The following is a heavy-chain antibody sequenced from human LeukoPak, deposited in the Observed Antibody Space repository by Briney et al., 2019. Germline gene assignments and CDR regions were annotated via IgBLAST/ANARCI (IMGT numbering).Heavy chain of an antibody. J-gene: IGHJ6*03. CDR1: GFTFSSYA. Sequence: PGGSLRLSCAASGFTFSSYAMHWVRQAPGKGLEWVAVISYDGSNKYYADSVKGRFTISRDNSKNTLYLQMNSLRAEDTAVYYCARAFAAGKNNYYYYMDVWGKGTTVTVSS. D-gene: IGHD6-13*01. V-gene: IGHV3-30-3*01. CDR2: ISYDGSNK. CDR3: ARAFAAGKNNYYYYMDV.